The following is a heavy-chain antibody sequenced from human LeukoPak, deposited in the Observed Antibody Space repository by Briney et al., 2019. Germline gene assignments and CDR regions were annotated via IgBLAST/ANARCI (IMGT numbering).Heavy chain of an antibody. Sequence: PGGSLRLSCAASGFTFSSYWMSWVRQAPGKGLEWVANIKQDGSEKYYVDSVKGRFTISRDNAKNSLYLQMNSLRAEDTAVYYCAKAPGITLTDYFEYWGQGTLVTVSS. CDR1: GFTFSSYW. J-gene: IGHJ4*02. V-gene: IGHV3-7*01. D-gene: IGHD1-14*01. CDR3: AKAPGITLTDYFEY. CDR2: IKQDGSEK.